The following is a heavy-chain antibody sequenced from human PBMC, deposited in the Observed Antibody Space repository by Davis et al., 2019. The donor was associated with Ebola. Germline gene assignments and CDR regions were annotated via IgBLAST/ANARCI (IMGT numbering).Heavy chain of an antibody. Sequence: GESLKISCTASGYSFTSYWIGWVRQMPGKGLEWQGIIYAGDSDSRYSPSFEGQVIISVDRSIKTAFLQWKSLRASDTAMYYCARKQYYYYGIDVWGQGTTVTVSS. D-gene: IGHD6-13*01. CDR2: IYAGDSDS. J-gene: IGHJ6*02. CDR1: GYSFTSYW. CDR3: ARKQYYYYGIDV. V-gene: IGHV5-51*01.